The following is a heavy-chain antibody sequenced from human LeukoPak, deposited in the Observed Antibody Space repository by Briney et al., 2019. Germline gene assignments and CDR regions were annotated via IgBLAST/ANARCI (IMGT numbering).Heavy chain of an antibody. J-gene: IGHJ4*02. CDR2: TWYDGSNK. D-gene: IGHD2-2*01. CDR1: GFTFSTYG. V-gene: IGHV3-33*01. CDR3: ARGIGGIVVVPSH. Sequence: GGSLRLSCAASGFTFSTYGMHWVRQAPGKGLEWVAVTWYDGSNKYYADSVKGRFTIARDNSKNTLYLQMNSLRAEDTAVYYCARGIGGIVVVPSHWGQGTLVTVSS.